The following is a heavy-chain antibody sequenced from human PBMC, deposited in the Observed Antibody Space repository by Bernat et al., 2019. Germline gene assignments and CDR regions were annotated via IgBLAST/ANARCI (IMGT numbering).Heavy chain of an antibody. Sequence: QVQLVQSGAEVKKPGSSVKVSCKASGGTFSSYAISWVRQAPGQGLEWMGRIIPILGIANYAQKFQGRVTITADKSTSTAYMELSSLRSEDAAVYYCARELDDSSGYRFDYWGQGTLVTVSS. V-gene: IGHV1-69*04. D-gene: IGHD3-22*01. CDR3: ARELDDSSGYRFDY. CDR1: GGTFSSYA. J-gene: IGHJ4*02. CDR2: IIPILGIA.